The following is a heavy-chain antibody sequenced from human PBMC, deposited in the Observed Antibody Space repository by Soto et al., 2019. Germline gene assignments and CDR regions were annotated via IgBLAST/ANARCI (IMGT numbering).Heavy chain of an antibody. V-gene: IGHV1-69*08. CDR1: GGTFSSYT. J-gene: IGHJ5*02. D-gene: IGHD6-13*01. Sequence: QVQLVQSGAEVKKPGSSVKVSCKASGGTFSSYTISWVRQAPGQGLEWMGRIIPILGIANYAQKFQGRVTITADKSTSTASMELSSLRSEDTAVYYCARDSRAADGSAWFDPWGQGTLVTVSS. CDR3: ARDSRAADGSAWFDP. CDR2: IIPILGIA.